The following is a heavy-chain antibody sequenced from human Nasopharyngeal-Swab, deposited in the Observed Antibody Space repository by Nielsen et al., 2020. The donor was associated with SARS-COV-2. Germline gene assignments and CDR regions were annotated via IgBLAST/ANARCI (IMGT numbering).Heavy chain of an antibody. V-gene: IGHV4-38-2*01. J-gene: IGHJ6*03. CDR2: AYPSGST. CDR3: GRHGAGTGGNRVYYYYYVNV. CDR1: GYSISSDNY. D-gene: IGHD1-1*01. Sequence: SETLSLTCAVSGYSISSDNYWAWIRQSSGKGLEGIGSAYPSGSTTYNASLKSLSTISVDTSNNHFSLKLLSVPAADTAVYYCGRHGAGTGGNRVYYYYYVNVWGKGTTVTVSS.